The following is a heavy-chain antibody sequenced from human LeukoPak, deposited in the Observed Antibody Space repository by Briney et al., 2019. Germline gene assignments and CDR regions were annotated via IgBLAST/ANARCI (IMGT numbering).Heavy chain of an antibody. D-gene: IGHD5-12*01. CDR2: ISGRTGGT. CDR3: AKCGNSGCHLIDY. V-gene: IGHV3-23*01. CDR1: GFTFNTNA. J-gene: IGHJ4*02. Sequence: GGSLRLSCAASGFTFNTNAMSWVRQAPGKGLEWVSAISGRTGGTYYADSVKGRFTISRDKSKSTLYLQMDSLRAEDTAVYYCAKCGNSGCHLIDYWGQGTLVTVSS.